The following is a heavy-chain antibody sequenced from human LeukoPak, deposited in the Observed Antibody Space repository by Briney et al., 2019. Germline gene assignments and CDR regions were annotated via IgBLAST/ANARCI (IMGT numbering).Heavy chain of an antibody. J-gene: IGHJ4*02. Sequence: GGSLRLSCAASGFVFRSYGMSWVRQAPGRGLEWVSSISGSGDSTYYADSVKGRFTISRDNSKNTLYLQMNSLRAEDTAVYYCARDYGDYGREFDYWGQGTLVTVSS. CDR1: GFVFRSYG. V-gene: IGHV3-23*01. D-gene: IGHD4-17*01. CDR2: ISGSGDST. CDR3: ARDYGDYGREFDY.